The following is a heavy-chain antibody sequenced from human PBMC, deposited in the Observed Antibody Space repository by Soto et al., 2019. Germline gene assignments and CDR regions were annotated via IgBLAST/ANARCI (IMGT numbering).Heavy chain of an antibody. Sequence: EVHLVQSGGGSVQPGGSLRLSCAASGFTYTNYWMHWVRQVPGKGLVWVSRIDGVGAGTSYSDSVGGRFTSSRDNAENMLYLHMNSLRADDTAVYYCTTDFEYWGQGTLVTVSS. CDR1: GFTYTNYW. V-gene: IGHV3-74*01. CDR2: IDGVGAGT. CDR3: TTDFEY. J-gene: IGHJ4*02.